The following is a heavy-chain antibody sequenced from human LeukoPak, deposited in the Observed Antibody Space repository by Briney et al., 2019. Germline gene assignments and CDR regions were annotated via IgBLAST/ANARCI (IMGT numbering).Heavy chain of an antibody. CDR2: INHSGST. V-gene: IGHV4-34*01. J-gene: IGHJ5*02. D-gene: IGHD2-15*01. CDR3: AREGGSGCSGGSCYSGALNWFDP. Sequence: SETLSLTCAVYGGSFSGYYWSWIRQPPGKGLEWIGEINHSGSTNYNPSLKSRVTISVDTSKNQFSLKLSSVTAADTAVYYCAREGGSGCSGGSCYSGALNWFDPWGQGTLVTVSS. CDR1: GGSFSGYY.